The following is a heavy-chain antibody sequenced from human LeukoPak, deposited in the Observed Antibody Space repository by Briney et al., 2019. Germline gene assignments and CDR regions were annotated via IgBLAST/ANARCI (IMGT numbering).Heavy chain of an antibody. CDR1: GGSFSGYY. J-gene: IGHJ6*03. D-gene: IGHD2-2*01. Sequence: NPSETLSLTCAVYGGSFSGYYWSWIRQPPGKGLEWIGEINHSGSTNYNPSLKSRVTISVDTSKNQFSLKLSSVTAADTAVYYCARGHRRRGGGYQLLTAHYYYYYYMDVWGKGTTVTVSS. V-gene: IGHV4-34*01. CDR3: ARGHRRRGGGYQLLTAHYYYYYYMDV. CDR2: INHSGST.